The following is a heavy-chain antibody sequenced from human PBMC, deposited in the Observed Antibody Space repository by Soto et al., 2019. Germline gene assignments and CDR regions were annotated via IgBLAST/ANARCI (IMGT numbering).Heavy chain of an antibody. V-gene: IGHV3-23*01. Sequence: EVQLLESGGGLVRPGGSLRLSSTASGFSFISYALSWVRQAPGKGLEWVSTISGSDGKTYYADSVKGRFSISRDTSKTTLYLEMTSLRVEDTAVYYCARWSFLDYWGQGTRVTVS. D-gene: IGHD1-26*01. J-gene: IGHJ4*02. CDR1: GFSFISYA. CDR2: ISGSDGKT. CDR3: ARWSFLDY.